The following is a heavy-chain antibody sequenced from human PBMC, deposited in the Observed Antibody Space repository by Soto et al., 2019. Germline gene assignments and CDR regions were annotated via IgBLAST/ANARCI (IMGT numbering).Heavy chain of an antibody. CDR2: ISYDGSNK. V-gene: IGHV3-30*18. CDR1: GFTFSSYG. J-gene: IGHJ4*02. Sequence: QVQLVESGGGVVQPGRSLRLSCAASGFTFSSYGMHWVRQAPGKGLEWVAVISYDGSNKYYADSVKGRFTISRDNSKNTLYLQMNSLRAEDTAVYYCAKDQTSSIAARPRFDYWGQGTLVTVPS. D-gene: IGHD6-6*01. CDR3: AKDQTSSIAARPRFDY.